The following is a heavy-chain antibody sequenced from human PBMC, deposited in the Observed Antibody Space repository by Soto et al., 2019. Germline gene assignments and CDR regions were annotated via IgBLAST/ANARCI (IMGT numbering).Heavy chain of an antibody. V-gene: IGHV4-39*01. CDR1: GGSISSSSYY. Sequence: SETLSLTCTVSGGSISSSSYYWGWIRQPPGKGLEWIGSIYYSGGTYYNPSLKSRVTISVDTSKNQFSLKLSSVTAADTAVYYCARSMTTVVTLDYWGQGNLVTVSS. D-gene: IGHD4-17*01. CDR3: ARSMTTVVTLDY. CDR2: IYYSGGT. J-gene: IGHJ4*02.